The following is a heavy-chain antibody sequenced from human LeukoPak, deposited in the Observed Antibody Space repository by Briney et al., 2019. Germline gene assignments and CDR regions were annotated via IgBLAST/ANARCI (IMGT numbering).Heavy chain of an antibody. Sequence: GESLKISCRGSGYSFTTYWIGWVRQMPGKGLEWMGIIYPGDSDTRYSPSFQGQVTMSADKSINTAYLQWSSLKASDTVMYYCARRQGCSSTSCPPDSWGRGTLVTVSS. D-gene: IGHD2-2*01. CDR2: IYPGDSDT. J-gene: IGHJ4*02. CDR3: ARRQGCSSTSCPPDS. CDR1: GYSFTTYW. V-gene: IGHV5-51*01.